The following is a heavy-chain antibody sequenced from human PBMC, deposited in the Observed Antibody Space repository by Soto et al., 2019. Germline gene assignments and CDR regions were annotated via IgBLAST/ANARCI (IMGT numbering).Heavy chain of an antibody. D-gene: IGHD2-15*01. Sequence: SVKVSCKVSGGTFSSYAISWVRQAPGQGLEWMGGIIPIFGTANYAQKFQGRVTITADESTSTAYMELSSLRSEDTAVYYCARGTSPSCSGGSCYVYYFDYWGQGTLVTVSS. J-gene: IGHJ4*02. CDR1: GGTFSSYA. CDR2: IIPIFGTA. V-gene: IGHV1-69*13. CDR3: ARGTSPSCSGGSCYVYYFDY.